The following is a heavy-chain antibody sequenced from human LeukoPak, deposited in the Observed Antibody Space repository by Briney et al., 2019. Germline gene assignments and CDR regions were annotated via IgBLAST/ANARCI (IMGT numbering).Heavy chain of an antibody. V-gene: IGHV3-30*18. Sequence: GSLRLSCAASGFTFRSYGMHWVRQAPGKGLERAAVISFDGSDKYFADSVKGRFTISRDNSKNTLYLQMNSLRAEDTAVYYCAKSSPILRYFDWLSGMDYWGQGTLVTVSS. CDR3: AKSSPILRYFDWLSGMDY. CDR1: GFTFRSYG. J-gene: IGHJ4*02. D-gene: IGHD3-9*01. CDR2: ISFDGSDK.